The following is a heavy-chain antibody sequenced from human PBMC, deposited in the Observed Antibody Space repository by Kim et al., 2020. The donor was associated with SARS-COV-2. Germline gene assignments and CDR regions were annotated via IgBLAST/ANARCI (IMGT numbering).Heavy chain of an antibody. CDR3: ANHYGGTVIVVVIAAGYFDY. CDR1: GGSISSSSYY. Sequence: SETLSLTCTVSGGSISSSSYYWVWIRQRQGQGLEWNGSINCSGSTYYTPSLRSRVTIYVDTSKNQLSLKPSSVTAADTAVYDCANHYGGTVIVVVIAAGYFDYWGQGTLVTVSS. J-gene: IGHJ4*03. V-gene: IGHV4-39*01. CDR2: INCSGST. D-gene: IGHD3-22*01.